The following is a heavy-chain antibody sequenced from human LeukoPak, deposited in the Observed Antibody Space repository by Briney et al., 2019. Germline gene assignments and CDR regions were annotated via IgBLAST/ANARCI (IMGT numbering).Heavy chain of an antibody. D-gene: IGHD4-17*01. V-gene: IGHV3-23*01. CDR3: ARAMGYGDYGGYYYYMDV. CDR2: ISGNSGNT. J-gene: IGHJ6*03. Sequence: GGSLSLSFAASGFTFSSYAMSWVRQAPGKGLEWVSSISGNSGNTHYADSVKGRFAISRDNSKDTLYLQMNSLRAEDTAVYYCARAMGYGDYGGYYYYMDVWGKGTTVTVSS. CDR1: GFTFSSYA.